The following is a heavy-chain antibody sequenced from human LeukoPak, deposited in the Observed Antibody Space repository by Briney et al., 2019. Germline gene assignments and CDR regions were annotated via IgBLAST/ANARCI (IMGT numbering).Heavy chain of an antibody. J-gene: IGHJ5*02. Sequence: SETLSLTCTVSGGSISSGGYYWSWIRQHPGKGLEWIGYIYYSGSTYYNPSLKSRVTISVDTSKNQFSLKLSSVAAADTAVYYCARAVAGRTNWFDPWGQGTLVTVSS. D-gene: IGHD6-19*01. V-gene: IGHV4-31*03. CDR3: ARAVAGRTNWFDP. CDR1: GGSISSGGYY. CDR2: IYYSGST.